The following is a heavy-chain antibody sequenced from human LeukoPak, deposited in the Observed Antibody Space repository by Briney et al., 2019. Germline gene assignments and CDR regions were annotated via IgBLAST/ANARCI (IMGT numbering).Heavy chain of an antibody. Sequence: SETLSLTCTVSGGSISSYYWSWIRQPPGKGLEWIGYIYYSGSTNYNPSLKSRVTISVDTSKNQFSLKLSSVTAADTAVYYCARSGAFYYDSRGTYYFDYWGQGTLVTVSS. CDR2: IYYSGST. CDR1: GGSISSYY. CDR3: ARSGAFYYDSRGTYYFDY. D-gene: IGHD3-22*01. V-gene: IGHV4-59*08. J-gene: IGHJ4*02.